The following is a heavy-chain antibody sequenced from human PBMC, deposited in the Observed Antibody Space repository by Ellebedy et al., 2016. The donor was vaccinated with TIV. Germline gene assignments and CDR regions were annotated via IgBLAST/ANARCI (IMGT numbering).Heavy chain of an antibody. CDR2: INGDGSTT. J-gene: IGHJ3*02. D-gene: IGHD3-10*01. V-gene: IGHV3-74*01. CDR1: GFTVSSYW. Sequence: GGSLRLXXAASGFTVSSYWMHWVRQAPGKGLVWVSRINGDGSTTTYADSVKGRFTISRDNAKNTLSLQMNSLRAEDTAVYYCARSYFYGSGRYAFDIWGQGTVVIVSS. CDR3: ARSYFYGSGRYAFDI.